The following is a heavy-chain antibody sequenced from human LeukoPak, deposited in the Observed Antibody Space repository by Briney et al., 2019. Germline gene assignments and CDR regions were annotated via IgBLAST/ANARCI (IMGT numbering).Heavy chain of an antibody. J-gene: IGHJ3*02. D-gene: IGHD3-9*01. CDR2: ISAYTGNT. CDR3: ARDLSVLRYFDWLSTSAFDI. V-gene: IGHV1-18*01. CDR1: GYTFTSYG. Sequence: GASVKVSCKASGYTFTSYGISWVRRAPGEGLEWMGWISAYTGNTNYAQKLQGRVTMTTDTSTSTAYMELRSLRSDDTAVYYCARDLSVLRYFDWLSTSAFDIWGQGTMVTVSS.